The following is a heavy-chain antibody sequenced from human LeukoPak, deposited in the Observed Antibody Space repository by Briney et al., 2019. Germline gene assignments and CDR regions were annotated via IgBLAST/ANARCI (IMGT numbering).Heavy chain of an antibody. Sequence: QAGGSLRLSCAASGFTFDDYAMHWVRHAPGKGLEWVSGMNWSGTDVGYAASVKGRFTISRDNAKSILYLQMNSLRPEDTALYYCAKDGAAAAINWLDPWGQGTLVTVSS. V-gene: IGHV3-9*01. CDR1: GFTFDDYA. CDR3: AKDGAAAAINWLDP. J-gene: IGHJ5*02. CDR2: MNWSGTDV. D-gene: IGHD6-13*01.